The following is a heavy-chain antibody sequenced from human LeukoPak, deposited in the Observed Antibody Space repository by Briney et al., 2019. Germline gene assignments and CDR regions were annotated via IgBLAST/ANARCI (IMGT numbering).Heavy chain of an antibody. CDR2: ISSRGITS. J-gene: IGHJ4*02. D-gene: IGHD3-10*01. V-gene: IGHV3-23*01. Sequence: GGSLRPSCAASGFTFSSYAMTWVRQAPGKGLEWVSAISSRGITSYYADSVKGRFTTSRDNSNNTLFLQMNSLRAEDTAVYYCAKDPQWDVDRYGSGSYYLYWGQGTLVTVSS. CDR3: AKDPQWDVDRYGSGSYYLY. CDR1: GFTFSSYA.